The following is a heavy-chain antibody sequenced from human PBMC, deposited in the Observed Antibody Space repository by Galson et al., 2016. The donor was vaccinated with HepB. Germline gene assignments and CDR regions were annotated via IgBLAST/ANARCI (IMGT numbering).Heavy chain of an antibody. CDR1: GFRFSSYA. V-gene: IGHV3-30*18. D-gene: IGHD3-10*01. Sequence: SLRLSCAASGFRFSSYAMHWVRQAPGKGLEWVAVISYDGSNKYYTDSVKGRFTISRDNSQNTLYLQMNSLRAEDRAVYYCAKDGLYYGSGSYGSVDYWGQGTLVTVSS. CDR3: AKDGLYYGSGSYGSVDY. CDR2: ISYDGSNK. J-gene: IGHJ4*02.